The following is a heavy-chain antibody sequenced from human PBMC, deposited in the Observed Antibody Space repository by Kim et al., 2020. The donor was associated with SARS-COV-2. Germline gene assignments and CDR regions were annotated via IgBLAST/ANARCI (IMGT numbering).Heavy chain of an antibody. CDR3: ARVKGYCSGGSCSSYYFDY. D-gene: IGHD2-15*01. CDR2: INSDGSST. J-gene: IGHJ4*02. V-gene: IGHV3-74*01. CDR1: GFTFSSYW. Sequence: GGSLRLSCAASGFTFSSYWMHWVRQAPGKGLVWVSRINSDGSSTSYADSVKGRFTISRDNAKNTLYLQMNSLRAEDTAVYYCARVKGYCSGGSCSSYYFDYWGQGTLVTVSS.